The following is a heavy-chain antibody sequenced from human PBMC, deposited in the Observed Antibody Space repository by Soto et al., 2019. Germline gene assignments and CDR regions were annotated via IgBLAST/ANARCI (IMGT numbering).Heavy chain of an antibody. J-gene: IGHJ4*02. CDR1: GRSMISYY. V-gene: IGHV4-4*07. CDR2: VYTGGNT. CDR3: AREGDDRHFFFDS. Sequence: QLQESGPGLVKPSETLSLICNVSGRSMISYYWSWLRQPAGKGLEWIGRVYTGGNTNYNPSLKSRVTTSVDTSKSQFSLKPTSVTAADTAVYYCAREGDDRHFFFDSWGQGTLVTVSS. D-gene: IGHD3-3*02.